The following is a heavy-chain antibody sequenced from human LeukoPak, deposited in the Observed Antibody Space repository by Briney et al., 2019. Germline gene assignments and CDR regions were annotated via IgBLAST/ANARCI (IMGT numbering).Heavy chain of an antibody. CDR2: ISYDGSNK. V-gene: IGHV3-30-3*01. CDR1: GFSFSSYA. J-gene: IGHJ4*02. D-gene: IGHD2-2*01. Sequence: GRSLRLSCAASGFSFSSYAMHWVRQAPGKGLERVTVISYDGSNKYYADSVKGRFTISRDNSKNTLYLQMNSLRAEDTAVYYCARMVVPAKYYFDYWGQGTLVTVSS. CDR3: ARMVVPAKYYFDY.